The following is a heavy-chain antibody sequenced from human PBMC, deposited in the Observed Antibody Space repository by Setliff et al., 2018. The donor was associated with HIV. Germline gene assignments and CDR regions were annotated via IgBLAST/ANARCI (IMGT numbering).Heavy chain of an antibody. Sequence: PSETLSLTGTVSGGSISSYYWSWIRQPPGMGLEWIGYIYYSGSTNYNPSLKSRVTISVDTSKNQFSLKLSSVTAADTAVYYCARGPTRFYFDYWGQGTLVTVSS. J-gene: IGHJ4*02. CDR2: IYYSGST. V-gene: IGHV4-59*01. CDR1: GGSISSYY. CDR3: ARGPTRFYFDY. D-gene: IGHD1-1*01.